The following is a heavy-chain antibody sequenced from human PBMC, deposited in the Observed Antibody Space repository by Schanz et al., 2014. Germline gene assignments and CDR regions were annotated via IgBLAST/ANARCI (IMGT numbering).Heavy chain of an antibody. V-gene: IGHV3-30*02. CDR3: AKLTGGVGASSRAIDS. Sequence: VQLVESGGCVVQPGGSLRLSCVASGFIFRNYDMHWVRQSPGKGLESVALIRRDEKSIYYGDSVKGRVTISRDNSKDTLHLQMHSLRPEDTAVYYCAKLTGGVGASSRAIDSWGQGTLVTISS. J-gene: IGHJ4*02. D-gene: IGHD1-26*01. CDR1: GFIFRNYD. CDR2: IRRDEKSI.